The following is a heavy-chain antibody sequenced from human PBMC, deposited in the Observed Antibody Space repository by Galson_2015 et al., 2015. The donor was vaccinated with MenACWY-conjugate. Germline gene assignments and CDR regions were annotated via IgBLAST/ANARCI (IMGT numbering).Heavy chain of an antibody. CDR2: ISGRTGST. CDR3: ARYRLDTSATTDF. Sequence: SLRLSCAASGFTFSNYAMSWVRQAPGKGLEWVSGISGRTGSTYYADSVKGRLTISRDNPKNTLYLQMNSLRVEDTVIYYCARYRLDTSATTDFWGQGTLVTVSS. V-gene: IGHV3-23*01. CDR1: GFTFSNYA. D-gene: IGHD6-19*01. J-gene: IGHJ4*02.